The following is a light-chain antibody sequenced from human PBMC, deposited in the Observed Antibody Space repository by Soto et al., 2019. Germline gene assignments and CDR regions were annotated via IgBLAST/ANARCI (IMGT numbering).Light chain of an antibody. J-gene: IGKJ2*01. CDR2: GAS. V-gene: IGKV3-15*01. CDR1: QSISNT. CDR3: QQYNDWPRT. Sequence: EIVMTQSPATLSVSPGERATLSCRASQSISNTLAWFQQKPGQGPGLLIYGASTRATGIPARFSGSGSGTEFTLTISSLQSEDFAVYFCQQYNDWPRTFGQGTTLEIK.